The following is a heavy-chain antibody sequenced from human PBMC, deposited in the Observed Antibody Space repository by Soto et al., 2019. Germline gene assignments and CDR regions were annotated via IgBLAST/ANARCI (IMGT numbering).Heavy chain of an antibody. CDR1: GCTFSVYA. D-gene: IGHD3-10*01. CDR3: AKALYGGFTY. Sequence: EGGLLESGGGLVQPGGSLRLSCAASGCTFSVYAMSWVRQAPGKGLEWVSGISGSGDSTHYADSVKGRFTVSRDNSKSMLYLQTNSLRAEDTAIYYCAKALYGGFTYWGQGTLVTVSS. CDR2: ISGSGDST. V-gene: IGHV3-23*01. J-gene: IGHJ4*02.